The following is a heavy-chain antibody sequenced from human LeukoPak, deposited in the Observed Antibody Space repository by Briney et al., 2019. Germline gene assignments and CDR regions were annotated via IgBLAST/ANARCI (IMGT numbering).Heavy chain of an antibody. CDR3: ARQVDRWAYDAFDI. V-gene: IGHV4-59*08. CDR2: IYYSGST. CDR1: GGSISSYY. D-gene: IGHD3-22*01. Sequence: PSETLSLTCTVSGGSISSYYWSWIRQPPGKGLEWIGYIYYSGSTNYNPSLKSRVAISVDTSKNQFSLKLSSVTAADTAVYYCARQVDRWAYDAFDIWGQGTMVTVSS. J-gene: IGHJ3*02.